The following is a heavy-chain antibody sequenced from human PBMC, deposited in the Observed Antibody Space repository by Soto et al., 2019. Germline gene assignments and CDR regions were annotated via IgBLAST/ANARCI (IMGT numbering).Heavy chain of an antibody. Sequence: QVTLKESGPVLVKPTETLPLTCTVSGFSLSNARMGVSWIRQPPGKALEWLALLFSTDEKSYSTSLKSRLTIAKDTSKSHMVHTMTNMDPVDTATYYCARIDDYAYYNMDVWGKGTTVTVSS. J-gene: IGHJ6*03. V-gene: IGHV2-26*01. CDR1: GFSLSNARMG. CDR3: ARIDDYAYYNMDV. CDR2: LFSTDEK.